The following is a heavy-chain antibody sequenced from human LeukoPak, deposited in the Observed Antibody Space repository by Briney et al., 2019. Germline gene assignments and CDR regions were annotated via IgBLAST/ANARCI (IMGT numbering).Heavy chain of an antibody. Sequence: PGGSLRLSCAASGFAFSDYYMTWIRQAPGKGLEWVSYISGSGTTIYYADSVKGRFTISRDNAKKSLYLQLSSLRVEDTAVYYCGRGPINPIDYWGQGTLLIVSS. D-gene: IGHD1-14*01. J-gene: IGHJ4*02. CDR3: GRGPINPIDY. CDR2: ISGSGTTI. V-gene: IGHV3-11*01. CDR1: GFAFSDYY.